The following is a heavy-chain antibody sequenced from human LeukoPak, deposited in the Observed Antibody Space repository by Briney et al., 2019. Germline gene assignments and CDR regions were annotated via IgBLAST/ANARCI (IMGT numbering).Heavy chain of an antibody. CDR3: TTRRQDGW. D-gene: IGHD2-15*01. Sequence: GGSLRLSCGASGFTFSDAWMSWVRQAPGKGLEWVGRIRSKIDGGTIDYAAPVKGRFTISRDDSRNTLYLQMNSLKTEDTAVYYCTTRRQDGWWGQETLVTVSS. V-gene: IGHV3-15*01. CDR1: GFTFSDAW. CDR2: IRSKIDGGTI. J-gene: IGHJ4*02.